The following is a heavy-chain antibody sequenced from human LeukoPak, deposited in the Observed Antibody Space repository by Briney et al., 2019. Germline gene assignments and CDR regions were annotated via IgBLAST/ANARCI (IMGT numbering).Heavy chain of an antibody. J-gene: IGHJ6*02. CDR1: GYTFTGYY. CDR3: ATSPGGWNYGRSYYYYGMDV. CDR2: FDPEDGET. D-gene: IGHD1-7*01. V-gene: IGHV1-24*01. Sequence: ASVKVSCKASGYTFTGYYMHWVRQAPGQGLEWVGGFDPEDGETIYAQKFQSRVTMTEDTSTDTAYMEPSSLRSEDTAVYYCATSPGGWNYGRSYYYYGMDVWGQGTTVTVSS.